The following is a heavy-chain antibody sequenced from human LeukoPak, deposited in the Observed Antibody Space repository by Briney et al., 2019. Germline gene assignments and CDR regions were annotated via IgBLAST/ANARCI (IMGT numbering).Heavy chain of an antibody. J-gene: IGHJ4*02. CDR1: GFSLSSGVG. CDR2: IYWDDDK. Sequence: SGPTLVKPTQTLTLTCTFSGFSLSSGVGVGWIRQPPGKALERLALIYWDDDKRYSPSMQKRLTVTKDTSKNEVVFNMTDMDPLDTATYFCVYRLGRWIFDYWGQGILVTVSS. V-gene: IGHV2-5*02. D-gene: IGHD2-2*03. CDR3: VYRLGRWIFDY.